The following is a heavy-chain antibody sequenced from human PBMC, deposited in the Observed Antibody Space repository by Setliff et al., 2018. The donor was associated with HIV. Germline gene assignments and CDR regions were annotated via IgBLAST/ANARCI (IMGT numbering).Heavy chain of an antibody. D-gene: IGHD4-17*01. Sequence: PSETLSLTCAVYGGSFSGYYWSWIRQPPGKGLEWIGEINHSGSTNYNMSLWSRVTISLDASRNQFSLELSSVTPADTAVYFCARGTAPRRGTNYGGNYPLDYWGQGTLVTVSS. CDR2: INHSGST. CDR1: GGSFSGYY. CDR3: ARGTAPRRGTNYGGNYPLDY. J-gene: IGHJ4*02. V-gene: IGHV4-34*01.